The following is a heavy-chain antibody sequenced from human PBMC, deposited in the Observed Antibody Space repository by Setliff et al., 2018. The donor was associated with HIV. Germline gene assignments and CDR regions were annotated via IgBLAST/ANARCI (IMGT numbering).Heavy chain of an antibody. CDR1: GDTFSSYA. CDR3: WFGEPVGPFDI. V-gene: IGHV1-69*13. J-gene: IGHJ3*02. CDR2: IIPIFDTT. D-gene: IGHD3-10*01. Sequence: GASVKVSCKASGDTFSSYAISWVRQAPGQGPEWMGGIIPIFDTTNYAQSFQGRVTITADESTNTVYMELRSLRSEDTAVYFCWFGEPVGPFDIWGQGTKVTVSS.